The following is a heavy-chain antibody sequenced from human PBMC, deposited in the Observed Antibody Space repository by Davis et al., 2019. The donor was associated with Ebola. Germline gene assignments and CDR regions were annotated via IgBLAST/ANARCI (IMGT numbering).Heavy chain of an antibody. CDR2: ISAYNGNT. D-gene: IGHD4-17*01. V-gene: IGHV1-18*01. Sequence: AASVKVSCKASGYTFTSYGISWVRQAPGQGLEWMGWISAYNGNTNYAQKLQGRVTMTTDTSTSTAYMELRSLRSDDTAVYYCARVTSPQIGHWFDPWGQGTLVTVSS. J-gene: IGHJ5*02. CDR3: ARVTSPQIGHWFDP. CDR1: GYTFTSYG.